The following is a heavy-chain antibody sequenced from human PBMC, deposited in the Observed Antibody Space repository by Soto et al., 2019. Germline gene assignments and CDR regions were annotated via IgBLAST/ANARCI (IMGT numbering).Heavy chain of an antibody. CDR2: TSYDGHNK. V-gene: IGHV3-30-3*01. D-gene: IGHD1-26*01. Sequence: GSLRLSCAASGFTFSSFAMNWVRQAPGKGLGWVAVTSYDGHNKFYADSVKGRFTISRDNSKNTVYLQMNSLRAEDTAVYYCARSEGVVGVRSRWFDPWGQGTLVTVSS. J-gene: IGHJ5*02. CDR3: ARSEGVVGVRSRWFDP. CDR1: GFTFSSFA.